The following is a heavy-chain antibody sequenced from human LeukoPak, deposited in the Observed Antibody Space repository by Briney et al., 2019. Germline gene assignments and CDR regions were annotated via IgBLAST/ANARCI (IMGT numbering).Heavy chain of an antibody. J-gene: IGHJ3*02. Sequence: SETLSLTCTVSGGSISTSSYFWGWIRQPPGKGLEWIGSIYYSGISFYNPSLKSRVTISLDTSKNQFSLKLTSVTAADTAVYYCARPLDTTFFNAFDIWGQGTMVTVPS. CDR1: GGSISTSSYF. D-gene: IGHD2/OR15-2a*01. V-gene: IGHV4-39*01. CDR2: IYYSGIS. CDR3: ARPLDTTFFNAFDI.